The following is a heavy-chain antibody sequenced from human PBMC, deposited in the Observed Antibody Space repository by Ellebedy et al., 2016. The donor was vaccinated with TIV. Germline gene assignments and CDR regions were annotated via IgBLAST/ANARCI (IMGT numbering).Heavy chain of an antibody. D-gene: IGHD5-12*01. CDR3: AKGRYSGIDY. CDR1: GFTFDDYV. V-gene: IGHV3-9*01. J-gene: IGHJ4*02. CDR2: INWNGVSI. Sequence: SLKISXAASGFTFDDYVMHWVRQAPGKGLEWISGINWNGVSIGYADSVKGRFIISRDNAKNSLFLQMNSLRPEDTALYYCAKGRYSGIDYWGQGTLVTVSS.